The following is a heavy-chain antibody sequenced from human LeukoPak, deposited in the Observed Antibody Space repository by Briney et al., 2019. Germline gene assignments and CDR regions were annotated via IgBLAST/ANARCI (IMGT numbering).Heavy chain of an antibody. V-gene: IGHV4-39*01. CDR1: GGSISSSSYY. D-gene: IGHD3-10*01. J-gene: IGHJ4*02. CDR2: IYNSGST. CDR3: ARRGGSGRSFDY. Sequence: SETLSLTYTVSGGSISSSSYYWGWIRQPPGKGLEWIGNIYNSGSTYYNSSLKSRVTISVDTSKNQCSLKLSSVTAADTAVYYCARRGGSGRSFDYWGQGTLVTVSS.